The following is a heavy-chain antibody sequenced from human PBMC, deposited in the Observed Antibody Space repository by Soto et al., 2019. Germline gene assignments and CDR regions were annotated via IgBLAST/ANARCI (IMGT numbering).Heavy chain of an antibody. D-gene: IGHD6-13*01. J-gene: IGHJ6*03. CDR1: GYSFTIYG. CDR2: ISAYNGDT. CDR3: ARDRGVAPPVAGNTHYYYYMDV. Sequence: QDQLVQSGGEVKKPGASVKVSCNASGYSFTIYGITWVRQAPGQGFEWMGWISAYNGDTNYAQKLQGRVTMTTDASTSTAYLELRSLRSDDTAVYYCARDRGVAPPVAGNTHYYYYMDVWGKGTTVTVSS. V-gene: IGHV1-18*01.